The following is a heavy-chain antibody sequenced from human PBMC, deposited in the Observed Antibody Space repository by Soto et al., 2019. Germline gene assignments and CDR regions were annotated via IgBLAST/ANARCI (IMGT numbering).Heavy chain of an antibody. Sequence: GGSVEGSCKAFGGALSSHTISWVGKGPGQGGEWMGRIIPILGIANYAQKFQGRVTITADNSTSTAYMELSSLRSEDTAVYYCARGNSYGPATSDYYYMDVWGKGTTVTVSS. CDR1: GGALSSHT. CDR2: IIPILGIA. D-gene: IGHD5-18*01. V-gene: IGHV1-69*02. CDR3: ARGNSYGPATSDYYYMDV. J-gene: IGHJ6*03.